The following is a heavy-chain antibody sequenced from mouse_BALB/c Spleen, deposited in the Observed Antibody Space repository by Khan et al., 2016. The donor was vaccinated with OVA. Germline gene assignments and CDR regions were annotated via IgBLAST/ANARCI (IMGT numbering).Heavy chain of an antibody. CDR3: ARVGYSGAMDY. J-gene: IGHJ4*01. V-gene: IGHV9-3-1*01. CDR1: GYTFTTYG. CDR2: INTYTGEP. D-gene: IGHD2-14*01. Sequence: QIQLVQSGPELKKPGVTVKISCKASGYTFTTYGMNWVKQAPGKGLKWMGWINTYTGEPTYVDDFKGRFAFSLETSASTAYLQINNLKNEDTATXFSARVGYSGAMDYWGQGTSVTVSS.